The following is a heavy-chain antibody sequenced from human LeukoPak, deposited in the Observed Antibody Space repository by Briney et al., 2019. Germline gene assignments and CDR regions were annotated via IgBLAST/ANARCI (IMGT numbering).Heavy chain of an antibody. CDR3: ARGDTMVRGFDY. J-gene: IGHJ4*02. D-gene: IGHD3-10*01. Sequence: PGGSLRLSCAASGFTFSSYAMNWVRQTPGKGPEWVANIKYDGREKWYVDSVKGRFTISRDNAKNSLYLQMNSLRDEDTAVYYCARGDTMVRGFDYWGQGTLVTVSS. V-gene: IGHV3-7*01. CDR1: GFTFSSYA. CDR2: IKYDGREK.